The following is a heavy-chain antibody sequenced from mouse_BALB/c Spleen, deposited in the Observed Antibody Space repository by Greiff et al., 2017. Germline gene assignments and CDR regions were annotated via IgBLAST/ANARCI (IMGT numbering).Heavy chain of an antibody. D-gene: IGHD2-1*01. CDR3: AREAYGNWGYFDV. J-gene: IGHJ1*01. CDR1: GISITTGNYR. Sequence: EVMLVESGPGLVKPSQTVSLTCTVTGISITTGNYRWSWIRQFPGNKLEWIGYIYYSGTITYNPSLTSRTTITRDTSKNQFFLEMNSLTAEDTATYYCAREAYGNWGYFDVWGAGTTVTVSS. V-gene: IGHV3-5*02. CDR2: IYYSGTI.